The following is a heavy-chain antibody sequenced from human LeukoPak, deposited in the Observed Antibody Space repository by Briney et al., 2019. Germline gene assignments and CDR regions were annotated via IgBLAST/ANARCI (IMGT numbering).Heavy chain of an antibody. CDR2: IKKDGSEK. D-gene: IGHD3-22*01. CDR1: GFIFSNYW. J-gene: IGHJ4*02. V-gene: IGHV3-7*03. Sequence: GGSLRLSCVASGFIFSNYWMSWVRQAPGKGLEWVANIKKDGSEKYYVDSVKGRFTISRDNAKNSLYLQMNSLRAEDTAVYYCARDLYRIVVVPHYFDYWGQGTLVTVSS. CDR3: ARDLYRIVVVPHYFDY.